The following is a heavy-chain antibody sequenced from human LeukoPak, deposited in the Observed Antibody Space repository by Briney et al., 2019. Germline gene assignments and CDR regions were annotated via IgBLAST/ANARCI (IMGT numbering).Heavy chain of an antibody. Sequence: PSETLSLTCTVSGGSIGSYYWSWIRQPPGKGLEWIGYIYYSGSTNYNPSLKSRVTISVDTSKNQFSLKLSSVTAADTAVYYCARAGYSNYDYWGQGTLVTVSS. D-gene: IGHD4-11*01. CDR3: ARAGYSNYDY. CDR1: GGSIGSYY. CDR2: IYYSGST. J-gene: IGHJ4*02. V-gene: IGHV4-59*01.